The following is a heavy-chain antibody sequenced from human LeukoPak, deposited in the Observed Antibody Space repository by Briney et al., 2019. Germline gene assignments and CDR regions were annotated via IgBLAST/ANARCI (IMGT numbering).Heavy chain of an antibody. J-gene: IGHJ4*02. D-gene: IGHD3-22*01. CDR1: GFTLSNHA. Sequence: GGSLRLSCAASGFTLSNHAMIWVRQAPGKGLEWVSSISGSGAMTYYADSVKGRFTISRDNSKNTLYLQMNSLRAGDTAVYYCAKLLYYYGSSQPYWGQGTLVTVSS. CDR2: ISGSGAMT. CDR3: AKLLYYYGSSQPY. V-gene: IGHV3-23*01.